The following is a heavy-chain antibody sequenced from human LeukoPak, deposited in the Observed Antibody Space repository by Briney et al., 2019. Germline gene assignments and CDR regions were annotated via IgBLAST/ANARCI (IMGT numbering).Heavy chain of an antibody. CDR2: ISGSGGST. J-gene: IGHJ3*02. Sequence: GGSLRLSCAASGFTFSGFWMHWVRQAPGKGLEWVSAISGSGGSTYYADSVKGRFTISRDNSKNTLYLQMNSLRAEDTAVYYCAKDNVLRFLEWETRDAFDIWGQGTMVTVSS. V-gene: IGHV3-23*01. D-gene: IGHD3-3*01. CDR3: AKDNVLRFLEWETRDAFDI. CDR1: GFTFSGFW.